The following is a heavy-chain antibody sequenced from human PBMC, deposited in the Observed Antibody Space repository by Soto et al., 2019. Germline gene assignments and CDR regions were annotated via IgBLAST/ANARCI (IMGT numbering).Heavy chain of an antibody. CDR2: ISSSGSTI. D-gene: IGHD3-3*01. CDR3: ARGGDYDFWSGYYTPSWFDP. V-gene: IGHV3-11*01. CDR1: GFTFSDYY. J-gene: IGHJ5*02. Sequence: QVQLVESGGGLVKPGGSLRLSCAASGFTFSDYYMSWIRQAPGKGLEWVSYISSSGSTIYYADSVKGRFTISRDNDKNSLYLQMNSLRAEDKAVYYCARGGDYDFWSGYYTPSWFDPWGQGTLVTVSS.